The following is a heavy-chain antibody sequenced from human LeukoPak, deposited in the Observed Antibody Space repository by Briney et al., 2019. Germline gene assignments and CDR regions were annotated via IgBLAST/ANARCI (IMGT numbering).Heavy chain of an antibody. D-gene: IGHD2-8*01. J-gene: IGHJ4*02. V-gene: IGHV3-21*01. CDR2: ISSSSSYI. CDR3: ARVYLERLTAGYFDH. CDR1: GFTFSSYS. Sequence: GGSLRLSCAASGFTFSSYSMNWVRQAPGKGLEWVSSISSSSSYIYYADSVKGRFTISRDNAKNSLYLQMNSLRDEDSAAYYCARVYLERLTAGYFDHWGQGTWVTVSP.